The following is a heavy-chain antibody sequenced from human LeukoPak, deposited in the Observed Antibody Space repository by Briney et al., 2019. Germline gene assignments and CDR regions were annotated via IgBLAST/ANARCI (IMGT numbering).Heavy chain of an antibody. V-gene: IGHV4-59*01. CDR1: GGSISSYY. J-gene: IGHJ5*02. CDR2: IYYSGST. D-gene: IGHD6-6*01. CDR3: ARGAARGGWFDP. Sequence: SETLSLTCTVSGGSISSYYWSWIRQPPGKGLEWIGYIYYSGSTNYNPSLKSRVTISVETSKNQFSLKLSSVTAADTAVYYCARGAARGGWFDPWGQGTLVTVSS.